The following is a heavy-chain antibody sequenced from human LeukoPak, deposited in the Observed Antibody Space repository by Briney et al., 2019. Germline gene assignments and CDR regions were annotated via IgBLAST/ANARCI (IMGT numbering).Heavy chain of an antibody. CDR3: ARLFYYDTSGYSHTTYYFDF. CDR1: GGSISSSSYY. CDR2: IYYTGST. Sequence: PSETLSLTCTVSGGSISSSSYYWGWIRQPPGKGLEWIGNIYYTGSTYYNPSLKRRVTISVDTSKSQFSLRLRSVTAADTTVYYCARLFYYDTSGYSHTTYYFDFWGQGTLVPVSS. D-gene: IGHD3-22*01. J-gene: IGHJ4*02. V-gene: IGHV4-39*01.